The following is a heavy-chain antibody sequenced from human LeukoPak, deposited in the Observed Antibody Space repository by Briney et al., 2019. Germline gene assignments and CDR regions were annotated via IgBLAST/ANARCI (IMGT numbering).Heavy chain of an antibody. Sequence: GGSLGLSCAASGFTFSSYAIHWVRQAPGKGLEWVAVISHDGSNKYYADSVKGRFTISRDNSKNTLYLQMNSLRAEDTAVYYCAKDGALAVAGTFDYWGQGTLVTVSS. D-gene: IGHD6-19*01. CDR3: AKDGALAVAGTFDY. CDR1: GFTFSSYA. CDR2: ISHDGSNK. V-gene: IGHV3-30-3*01. J-gene: IGHJ4*02.